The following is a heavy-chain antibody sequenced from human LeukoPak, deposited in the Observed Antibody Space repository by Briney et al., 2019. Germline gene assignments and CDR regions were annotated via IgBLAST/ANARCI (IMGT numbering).Heavy chain of an antibody. CDR3: GRYYVMDV. CDR1: GFTFSTYV. J-gene: IGHJ6*02. V-gene: IGHV3-23*01. Sequence: GSLRLSCAASGFTFSTYVMNWVRQAPGKGLELVSTISDSGGSTYYADSVKGRFTISRDNSKSTLYLQMNSRRAEDTAVYYCGRYYVMDVWGQGTSVTVSS. CDR2: ISDSGGST.